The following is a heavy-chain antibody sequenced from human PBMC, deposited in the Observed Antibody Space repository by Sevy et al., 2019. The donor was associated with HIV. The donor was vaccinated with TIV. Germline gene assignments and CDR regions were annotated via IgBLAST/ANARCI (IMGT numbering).Heavy chain of an antibody. CDR1: GGSFSGYY. V-gene: IGHV4-34*01. CDR2: INHSGST. Sequence: SETLSLTCAVYGGSFSGYYWSWIRQPPGKGLEWIGEINHSGSTNYNPSLKSRVTISVDTSKNQFSLKLSSVTAADTAVYYCARLDFWSGYYLYWGQGTLVTVSS. D-gene: IGHD3-3*01. J-gene: IGHJ4*02. CDR3: ARLDFWSGYYLY.